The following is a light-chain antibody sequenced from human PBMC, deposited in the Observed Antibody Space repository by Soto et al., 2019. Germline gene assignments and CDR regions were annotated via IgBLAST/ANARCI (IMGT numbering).Light chain of an antibody. CDR2: GAS. CDR3: QHHNSYSQT. V-gene: IGKV1-5*01. J-gene: IGKJ1*01. CDR1: QSIRYY. Sequence: DIQLTQSPPTLSASVGDRVTITCRARQSIRYYLAWYQQMPGKAPKLLIYGASSLQSGVPSRFGGSGSGTAFTRTISSRQPDDFATYFCQHHNSYSQTFGQGTKGEIK.